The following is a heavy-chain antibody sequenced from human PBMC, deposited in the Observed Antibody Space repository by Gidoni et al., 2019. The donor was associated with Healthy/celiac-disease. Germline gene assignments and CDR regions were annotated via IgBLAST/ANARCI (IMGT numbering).Heavy chain of an antibody. D-gene: IGHD5-12*01. CDR2: IWYDGSNK. CDR3: ARERGVYSGYYFDY. V-gene: IGHV3-33*01. CDR1: GFTFSSYG. Sequence: QVQLVESGGGVVQPGRSLRLSCAASGFTFSSYGMHWVRQAPGKGREWVAVIWYDGSNKYYADSVKGRFTISRDNSKNTLYLQMNSLRAEDTAVYYCARERGVYSGYYFDYWGQGTLVTVSS. J-gene: IGHJ4*02.